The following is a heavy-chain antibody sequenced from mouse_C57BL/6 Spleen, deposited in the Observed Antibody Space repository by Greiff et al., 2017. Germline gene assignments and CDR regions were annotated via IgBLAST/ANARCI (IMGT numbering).Heavy chain of an antibody. Sequence: QVQLQQPGAELVKPGASVKMSCKASGYTFTSYWITWVKQRPGQGLEWIGDIYPGSGSTNYNEKFKSKATLTVDTSSSTAYMQLSSLPSEDSAVYYCARSDTTVDYFDYWGQGTTLTVSS. J-gene: IGHJ2*01. CDR1: GYTFTSYW. D-gene: IGHD1-1*01. CDR2: IYPGSGST. CDR3: ARSDTTVDYFDY. V-gene: IGHV1-55*01.